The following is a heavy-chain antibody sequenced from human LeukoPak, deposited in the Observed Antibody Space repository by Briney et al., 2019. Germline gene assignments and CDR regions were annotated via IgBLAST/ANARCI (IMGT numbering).Heavy chain of an antibody. CDR3: ARGFRLSAIEDWFDP. CDR2: ITPNSGGT. Sequence: ASVKVSCKASGYTFTAYYVHWVRQAPGQGLEWMGWITPNSGGTKYAQKFQGRVTMTRDTSISTAYMELSGLRSDDTAVYYCARGFRLSAIEDWFDPWGQGTLVTVSS. CDR1: GYTFTAYY. V-gene: IGHV1-2*02. D-gene: IGHD2-2*02. J-gene: IGHJ5*02.